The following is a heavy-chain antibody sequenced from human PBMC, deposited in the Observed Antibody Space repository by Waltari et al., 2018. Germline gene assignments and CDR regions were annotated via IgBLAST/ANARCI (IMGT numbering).Heavy chain of an antibody. Sequence: QLQLQESGPGLVKPSETLSLSCSVSGDSCSSSNYSWGWIRQPPGKGLEWIASVYYSGTTYYNPSLKGRVTISADTSRNQFYLRLTSVTATDTAVYYCARSSAGMPRWLGDYWGQGILVTVSS. CDR1: GDSCSSSNYS. V-gene: IGHV4-39*01. D-gene: IGHD5-12*01. CDR2: VYYSGTT. CDR3: ARSSAGMPRWLGDY. J-gene: IGHJ4*02.